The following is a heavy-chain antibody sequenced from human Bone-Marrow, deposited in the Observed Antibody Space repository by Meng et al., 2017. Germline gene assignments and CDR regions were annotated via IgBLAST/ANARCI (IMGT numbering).Heavy chain of an antibody. CDR2: ISSSGYYI. J-gene: IGHJ3*02. CDR3: ARERGGDMGEAFDI. V-gene: IGHV3-21*01. D-gene: IGHD3-16*01. CDR1: GFTFSSDS. Sequence: GESLKISCAASGFTFSSDSMNWVRQAPGKGLEWVSSISSSGYYIYYADSVKGRFTISRDNAKNSLYLQMNSLRVEDTAVYYCARERGGDMGEAFDIWGQGTLVTVSS.